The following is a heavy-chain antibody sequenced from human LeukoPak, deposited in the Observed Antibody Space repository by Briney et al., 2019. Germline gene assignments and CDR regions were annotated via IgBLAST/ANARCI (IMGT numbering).Heavy chain of an antibody. CDR3: ARGGRGSAAVVAPRSFDI. CDR1: GFTLSSYW. J-gene: IGHJ3*02. Sequence: PGGSLRLSCAASGFTLSSYWMHWVRQAPGKGLVWVSRINSDGSSTNYADSVKGRFIISRDISKNTLYLQMNSLRAEDSALYYCARGGRGSAAVVAPRSFDIWGQGTMVTVSS. D-gene: IGHD3-22*01. V-gene: IGHV3-74*01. CDR2: INSDGSST.